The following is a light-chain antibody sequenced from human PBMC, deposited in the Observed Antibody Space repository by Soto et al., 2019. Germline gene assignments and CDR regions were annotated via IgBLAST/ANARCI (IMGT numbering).Light chain of an antibody. V-gene: IGKV1-39*01. CDR2: GAS. J-gene: IGKJ1*01. CDR1: QSISGY. CDR3: QQCYSIPT. Sequence: DIQMTQCPSSLSASVGDRVTITCRASQSISGYLNWYQQKPGKAPKLLIFGASSLQSGVPSRFSGSGSGTDFTLTISSLQPEDCATYHCQQCYSIPTYGQGTKVDIK.